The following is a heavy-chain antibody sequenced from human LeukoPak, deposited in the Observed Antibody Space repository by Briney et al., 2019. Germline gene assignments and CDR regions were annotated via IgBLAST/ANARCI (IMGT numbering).Heavy chain of an antibody. V-gene: IGHV4-59*01. CDR3: ARDRYSYGYGYYFDY. Sequence: SETLSLTCTVSGGSISSYYWSWIRQPPGKGLEWIGYIYYSGSTNYNPSLKSRVTISVDTSKNQFSLKLSSVTAADTAVYYCARDRYSYGYGYYFDYWGQGTLVTVSS. D-gene: IGHD5-18*01. J-gene: IGHJ4*02. CDR2: IYYSGST. CDR1: GGSISSYY.